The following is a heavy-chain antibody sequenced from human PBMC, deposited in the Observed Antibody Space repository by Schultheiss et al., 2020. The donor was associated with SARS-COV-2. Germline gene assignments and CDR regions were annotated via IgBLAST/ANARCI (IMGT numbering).Heavy chain of an antibody. CDR3: AKEGYYYDSSGYIVFDY. CDR2: ISGSGGST. Sequence: GGSLRLSCAASGFTFSSYGMHWVRQAPGKGLEWVSAISGSGGSTYYADSVKGRFTISRDNSKNTLYLQMNSLRAEDTAVYYCAKEGYYYDSSGYIVFDYWGQGTLVTVSS. D-gene: IGHD3-22*01. V-gene: IGHV3-23*01. CDR1: GFTFSSYG. J-gene: IGHJ4*02.